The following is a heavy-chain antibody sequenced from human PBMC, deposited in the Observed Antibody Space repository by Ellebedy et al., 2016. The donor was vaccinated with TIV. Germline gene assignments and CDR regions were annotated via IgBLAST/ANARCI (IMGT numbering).Heavy chain of an antibody. CDR2: IKQDGSEK. D-gene: IGHD3-10*01. J-gene: IGHJ4*02. CDR3: ARDVAVKAKRD. Sequence: PGGSLRLSCAASGFTFSSDWMSWVRQAPGKGLEWVANIKQDGSEKNYVDSVKGRFTISRDNAKSSLYLQMNSLRAEDTAVYYCARDVAVKAKRDWGQGTLVTVSS. V-gene: IGHV3-7*01. CDR1: GFTFSSDW.